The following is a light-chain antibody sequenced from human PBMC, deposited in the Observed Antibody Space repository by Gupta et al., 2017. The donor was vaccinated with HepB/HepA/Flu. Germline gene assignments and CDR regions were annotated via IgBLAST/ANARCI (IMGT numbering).Light chain of an antibody. V-gene: IGKV3-20*01. Sequence: EIVLTQSPGTLSLSPGERATPSCRASQSVSSSYLAWYQQKPGQAPRLLIYGASSRDTGITDRFSGSGYGKDLTLTISRREPEDFAVYYCQQDGSSPLCSFGQGTKLEIK. CDR3: QQDGSSPLCS. CDR2: GAS. J-gene: IGKJ2*04. CDR1: QSVSSSY.